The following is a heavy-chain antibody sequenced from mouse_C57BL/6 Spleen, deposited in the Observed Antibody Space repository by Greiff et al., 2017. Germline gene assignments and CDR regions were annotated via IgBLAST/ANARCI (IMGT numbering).Heavy chain of an antibody. CDR1: GYAFSSSW. D-gene: IGHD2-5*01. J-gene: IGHJ4*01. CDR2: IYPGDGDT. CDR3: AKETYYRNFYAMDY. Sequence: QVQLQQSGPELVKPGASVKISCKASGYAFSSSWMNWVKQRPGKGLAGIGRIYPGDGDTNYNGKFKGKATLTADKSSSTAYMQLNSLTSEDSAVYCCAKETYYRNFYAMDYLGQGTSVTVSS. V-gene: IGHV1-82*01.